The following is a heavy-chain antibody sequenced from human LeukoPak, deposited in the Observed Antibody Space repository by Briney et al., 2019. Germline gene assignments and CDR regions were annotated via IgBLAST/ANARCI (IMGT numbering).Heavy chain of an antibody. J-gene: IGHJ5*02. CDR1: GYSISSGYY. Sequence: KPSATLSLTCAVSGYSISSGYYWGWIRQPPGTGLEWIGSIYHSGSTYYNPSLKSRVTISVDTSKNQFSLKLSSVTAADTAVYYCARQTAEDCSSTSCYIRNWFDPWGQGTLVTVSS. CDR3: ARQTAEDCSSTSCYIRNWFDP. V-gene: IGHV4-38-2*01. CDR2: IYHSGST. D-gene: IGHD2-2*02.